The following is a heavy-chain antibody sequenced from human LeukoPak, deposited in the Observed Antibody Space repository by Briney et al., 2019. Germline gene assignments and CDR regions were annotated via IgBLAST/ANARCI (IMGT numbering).Heavy chain of an antibody. Sequence: GASVKVSCKASGYTFTSYGISWVRQAPGQGLEWMGWISAYNGNTNYAQKLQGRVTMTTDTSTSTAYMELRSLRSDDTAVYYCARASVPAAISAAFDIWGQGTMVTVSS. V-gene: IGHV1-18*01. J-gene: IGHJ3*02. D-gene: IGHD2-2*02. CDR2: ISAYNGNT. CDR3: ARASVPAAISAAFDI. CDR1: GYTFTSYG.